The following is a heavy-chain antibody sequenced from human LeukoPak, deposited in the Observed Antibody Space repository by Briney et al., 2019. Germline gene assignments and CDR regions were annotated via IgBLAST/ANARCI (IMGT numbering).Heavy chain of an antibody. D-gene: IGHD1-1*01. J-gene: IGHJ4*02. CDR3: ATEDAYNNLHNY. CDR1: GFTFSNAW. V-gene: IGHV3-48*04. Sequence: GGSLRLSCAASGFTFSNAWMSWVRQAPGKGLEWVSCISSSSSTIYYADSVKGRFTISRDNAKNSLYLQMNSLRAEDTAVYYCATEDAYNNLHNYWGQGTLVTVSS. CDR2: ISSSSSTI.